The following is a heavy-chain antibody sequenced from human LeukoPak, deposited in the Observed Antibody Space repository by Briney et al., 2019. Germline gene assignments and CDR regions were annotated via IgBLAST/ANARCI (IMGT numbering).Heavy chain of an antibody. V-gene: IGHV4-4*02. CDR1: GGSISSSNW. CDR2: IYHSGST. CDR3: ARDPALAVAGEVGYFDY. J-gene: IGHJ4*02. Sequence: SGTLSLTCAVSGGSISSSNWWSWVRQPPGKGLEWIGEIYHSGSTNYNPSLKSRVTISVDKSKNQFSLKLSSVTAADTAVYYCARDPALAVAGEVGYFDYWGQGTLVTVSS. D-gene: IGHD6-19*01.